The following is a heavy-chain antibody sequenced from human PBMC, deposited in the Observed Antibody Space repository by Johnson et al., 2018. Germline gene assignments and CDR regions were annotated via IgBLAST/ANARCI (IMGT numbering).Heavy chain of an antibody. D-gene: IGHD5-18*01. CDR1: GGSFSGYY. Sequence: QVQLQQWGAGLLKPSETXSLICVVYGGSFSGYYWSWIRRPPGKGLEWIGEINHSGTTNYNASLKSRVTISVDTSKNPFSLRLSSVTAADTAVYYCARGGYSYGDDAFDIWGQGTMVTVSS. CDR3: ARGGYSYGDDAFDI. CDR2: INHSGTT. V-gene: IGHV4-34*01. J-gene: IGHJ3*02.